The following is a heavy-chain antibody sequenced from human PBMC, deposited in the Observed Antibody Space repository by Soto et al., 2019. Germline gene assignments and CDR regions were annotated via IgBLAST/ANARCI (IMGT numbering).Heavy chain of an antibody. CDR1: GGSFSGYY. CDR2: INHSGST. D-gene: IGHD2-15*01. Sequence: KTSETLSLTCAVYGGSFSGYYWSWIRQPPGEGLEWIGEINHSGSTNYNPSLKSRGTISVDTSKNQFSLKLSSVTAADTAVYYCARLYCSGGSCYSPYYYYGMDVWGQGTTVTVSS. J-gene: IGHJ6*02. V-gene: IGHV4-34*01. CDR3: ARLYCSGGSCYSPYYYYGMDV.